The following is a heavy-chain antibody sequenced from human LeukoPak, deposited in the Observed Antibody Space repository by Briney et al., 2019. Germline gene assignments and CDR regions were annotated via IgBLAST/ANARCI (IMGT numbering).Heavy chain of an antibody. V-gene: IGHV4-59*13. D-gene: IGHD1-14*01. CDR1: GVSIGYNY. CDR2: ISSSGSI. Sequence: SETLSLTCTVSGVSIGYNYWNWIRQSPERGLEWIGYISSSGSIDYTPSLRSRVTMSLDTSKNHLSLNLRSVSAADTAIYYCAGYDHTNYLAYWGQGILVTVSS. J-gene: IGHJ4*02. CDR3: AGYDHTNYLAY.